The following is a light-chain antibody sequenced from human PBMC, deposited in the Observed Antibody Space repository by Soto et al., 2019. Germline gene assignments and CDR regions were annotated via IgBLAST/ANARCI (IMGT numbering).Light chain of an antibody. V-gene: IGKV1-39*01. CDR2: AAS. J-gene: IGKJ4*01. Sequence: DIQMTQSPSSLSASVGDRVTFTFRASHNIGNSLNWYQQKPGRAPKVLIYAASNLQGGVPSRFSGRGSWTDFTLTISSLQPEDFATYECEQSYTTSSFGGGTKVEIK. CDR3: EQSYTTSS. CDR1: HNIGNS.